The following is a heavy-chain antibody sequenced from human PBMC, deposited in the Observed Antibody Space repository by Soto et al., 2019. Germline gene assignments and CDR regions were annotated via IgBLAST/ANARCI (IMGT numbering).Heavy chain of an antibody. V-gene: IGHV3-21*01. CDR3: ARGRYYDILTGYFPNWFDP. Sequence: GGSLRLSCAASGFTFSSYSMNWVRQAPGKVLEWVSSISSSSSYIYYADSVKGRFTISRDNAKNSLYLQMNSLRAEDTAVYYCARGRYYDILTGYFPNWFDPWGQGTLFTVSS. CDR1: GFTFSSYS. CDR2: ISSSSSYI. D-gene: IGHD3-9*01. J-gene: IGHJ5*02.